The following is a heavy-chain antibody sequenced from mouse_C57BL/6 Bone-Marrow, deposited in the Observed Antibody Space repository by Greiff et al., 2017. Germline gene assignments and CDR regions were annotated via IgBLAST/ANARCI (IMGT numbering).Heavy chain of an antibody. Sequence: QVQLQQSGAELVKPGASVKISCKASGYTFTDYYINWVKQRPGQGLEWIGKIGPGSGSTYYNEKFKGKATLTADKSSSTDYMQLSSLTSEDSAVYFCARGYYGSSYSYYAMDYWGQGTSVTVSS. CDR3: ARGYYGSSYSYYAMDY. V-gene: IGHV1-77*01. J-gene: IGHJ4*01. D-gene: IGHD1-1*01. CDR2: IGPGSGST. CDR1: GYTFTDYY.